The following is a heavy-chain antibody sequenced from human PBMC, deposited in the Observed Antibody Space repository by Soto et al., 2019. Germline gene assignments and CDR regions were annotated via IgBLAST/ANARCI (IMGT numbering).Heavy chain of an antibody. V-gene: IGHV5-10-1*01. CDR2: IDPSDSYT. J-gene: IGHJ6*02. Sequence: GESLKISCKGSGYSFTSYWISWVRQMPGKGLEWMGRIDPSDSYTNYSPSFQGHVTISADKSISTAYLQWSSLKASDTAMYYCARHNSYYYDSSGYRSELLMDVWGQGTTVTAP. D-gene: IGHD3-22*01. CDR1: GYSFTSYW. CDR3: ARHNSYYYDSSGYRSELLMDV.